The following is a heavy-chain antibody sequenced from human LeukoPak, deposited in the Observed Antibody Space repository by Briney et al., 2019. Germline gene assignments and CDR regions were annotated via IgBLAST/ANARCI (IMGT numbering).Heavy chain of an antibody. CDR2: INWNGGRT. CDR3: ARDLYGSGSYSPNWFDP. J-gene: IGHJ5*02. D-gene: IGHD3-10*01. Sequence: GGSLRLSCAASGFTFDDYGMSWVRQAPGKGPEWVSGINWNGGRTGYADSVKGRFTTSRDNAKNSLYLQMNSLRAEDTALYYCARDLYGSGSYSPNWFDPLGQGTLVTVSS. V-gene: IGHV3-20*04. CDR1: GFTFDDYG.